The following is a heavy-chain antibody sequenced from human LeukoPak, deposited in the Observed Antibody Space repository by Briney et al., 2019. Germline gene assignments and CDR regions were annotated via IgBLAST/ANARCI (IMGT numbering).Heavy chain of an antibody. Sequence: GGSLRLSCAASGFTFSSYASSRVRRAPGKGLEWVSTISGSGGSTYYADSLKGRFTISRDNSKNTLYLQMNSLRAEDTAVYYCAKSGGGCSGGSCYYYYYYMDVWGKGTTVTVSS. CDR2: ISGSGGST. V-gene: IGHV3-23*01. CDR3: AKSGGGCSGGSCYYYYYYMDV. J-gene: IGHJ6*03. D-gene: IGHD2-15*01. CDR1: GFTFSSYA.